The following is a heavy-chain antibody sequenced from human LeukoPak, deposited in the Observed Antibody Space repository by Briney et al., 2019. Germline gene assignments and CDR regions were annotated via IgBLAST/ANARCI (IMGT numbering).Heavy chain of an antibody. Sequence: SETLSLTCTVSGGSISSYYWSWIRQPPGKGLEWIGEINHSGSTNYNPSLKSRVTISVDTSKNQFSLKLSSVTAADTAVYYCARWGYYYGSGSYYPRPFDYWGQGTLVTVSS. D-gene: IGHD3-10*01. CDR1: GGSISSYY. CDR2: INHSGST. J-gene: IGHJ4*02. CDR3: ARWGYYYGSGSYYPRPFDY. V-gene: IGHV4-34*01.